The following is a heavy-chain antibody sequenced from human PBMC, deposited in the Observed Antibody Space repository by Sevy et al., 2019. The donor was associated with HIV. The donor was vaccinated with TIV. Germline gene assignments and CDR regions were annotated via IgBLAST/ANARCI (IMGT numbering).Heavy chain of an antibody. CDR1: GGYISSYY. V-gene: IGHV4-59*01. CDR2: IYDTGST. J-gene: IGHJ4*02. D-gene: IGHD4-17*01. Sequence: SETLFLTCTVSGGYISSYYWSWLRLPPGKGLEWIGYIYDTGSTNYNPSLKSRVTISIDTSKNQFSLKLSSVTAADTAVYYCARLMTTDFDYWGQGSLVTVSS. CDR3: ARLMTTDFDY.